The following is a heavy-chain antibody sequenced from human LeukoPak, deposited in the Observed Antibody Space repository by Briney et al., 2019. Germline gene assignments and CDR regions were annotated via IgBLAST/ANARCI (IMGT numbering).Heavy chain of an antibody. CDR3: ARGLRYFDWLLFYYFAY. V-gene: IGHV3-21*01. CDR1: GFTFSSYS. CDR2: ISSSSSYI. J-gene: IGHJ4*02. Sequence: GGSLRLSCAASGFTFSSYSMNWVRQAPGKGLEWVSSISSSSSYIYYADSVKGRFTISRDNAKNSLYLQMNSLRAEDTAVYYCARGLRYFDWLLFYYFAYWGQGTLVTVSS. D-gene: IGHD3-9*01.